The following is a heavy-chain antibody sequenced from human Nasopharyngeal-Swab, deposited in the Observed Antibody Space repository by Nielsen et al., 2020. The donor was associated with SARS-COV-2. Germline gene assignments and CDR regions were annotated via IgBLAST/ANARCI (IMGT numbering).Heavy chain of an antibody. CDR2: ISSSGSTI. D-gene: IGHD2-15*01. J-gene: IGHJ6*02. Sequence: GESLKISCAASGFTFSDYYMSWIRQAPGKGLEWVSYISSSGSTIYYADSVKGRFTISRDNAKNSLYLQMNSLRAEDTAVYYCARDLNRSGGSCYYYGMDVWGQGTTVTVSS. CDR3: ARDLNRSGGSCYYYGMDV. CDR1: GFTFSDYY. V-gene: IGHV3-11*04.